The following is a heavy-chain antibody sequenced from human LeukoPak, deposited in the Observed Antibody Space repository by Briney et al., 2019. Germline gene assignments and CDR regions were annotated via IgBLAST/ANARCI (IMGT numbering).Heavy chain of an antibody. CDR2: IRYDGSNK. CDR3: AKDSVVVAAIDFQH. CDR1: GFTFSSYG. V-gene: IGHV3-30*02. Sequence: GGSLRLSCAASGFTFSSYGMHWVRQAPGKGLEWVAFIRYDGSNKYYADSVKGRFTISRDNSKNTLYLQMNSLRAEDTAVYYCAKDSVVVAAIDFQHWGQGTLVTVSS. D-gene: IGHD2-15*01. J-gene: IGHJ1*01.